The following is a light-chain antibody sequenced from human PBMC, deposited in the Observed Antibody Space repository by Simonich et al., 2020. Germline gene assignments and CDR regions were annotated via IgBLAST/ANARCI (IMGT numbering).Light chain of an antibody. J-gene: IGKJ3*01. CDR2: DAS. Sequence: AIQLTQSPSSLSASVGDRVTITCRASQGISSALAWYQQKPGTAPKLLISDASSLESGVPARFSGSGSGTDFTLTISSLQPEDFATYYCQQFNSYPRTFGPGTKVDIK. CDR1: QGISSA. CDR3: QQFNSYPRT. V-gene: IGKV1-13*02.